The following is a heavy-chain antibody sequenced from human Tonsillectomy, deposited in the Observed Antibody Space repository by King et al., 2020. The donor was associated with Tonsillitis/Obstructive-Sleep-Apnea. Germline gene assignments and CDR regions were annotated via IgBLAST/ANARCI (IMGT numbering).Heavy chain of an antibody. D-gene: IGHD3-22*01. CDR3: TRHFSHYYPGDDAFDL. CDR1: RFTLSDSA. J-gene: IGHJ3*01. CDR2: IRSQVNNYAT. Sequence: VQLVESGGGLVQPGGSLKLSCAASRFTLSDSAVNWVRQASGEGLEWVGRIRSQVNNYATTYAASVRGRFTISRDDSKNMAYLQLNSLRIDDTAMYYCTRHFSHYYPGDDAFDLWGRGTMVTVSS. V-gene: IGHV3-73*02.